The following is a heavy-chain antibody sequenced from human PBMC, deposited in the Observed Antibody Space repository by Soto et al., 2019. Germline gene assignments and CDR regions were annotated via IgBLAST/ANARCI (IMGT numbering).Heavy chain of an antibody. V-gene: IGHV3-21*01. CDR3: AREGINNYNEYYFDS. J-gene: IGHJ4*02. Sequence: SLRLSCAASGFTFSSYSMNWVRQAPGKGLERVSSISGSGNYTHYADFLRGRFTISRDNAKTSLYLQMNSLRAEDTAVYYCAREGINNYNEYYFDSWGQGTVVTVSS. D-gene: IGHD4-4*01. CDR2: ISGSGNYT. CDR1: GFTFSSYS.